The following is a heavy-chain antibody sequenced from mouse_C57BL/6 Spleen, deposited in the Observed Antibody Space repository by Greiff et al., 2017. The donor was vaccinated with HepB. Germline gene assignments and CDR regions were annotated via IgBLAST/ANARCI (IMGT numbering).Heavy chain of an antibody. CDR2: ISSGGSYT. Sequence: EVKLVESGGDLVKPGGSLKLSCAASGFTFSSYGMSWVRQTPDKRLEWVATISSGGSYTYYPDSVKGRFTISRDNAKNTLYLQMSSLKSEDTAVYYCARHDSSGPAFAYWGQGTLVTVSA. J-gene: IGHJ3*01. V-gene: IGHV5-6*01. D-gene: IGHD3-2*02. CDR3: ARHDSSGPAFAY. CDR1: GFTFSSYG.